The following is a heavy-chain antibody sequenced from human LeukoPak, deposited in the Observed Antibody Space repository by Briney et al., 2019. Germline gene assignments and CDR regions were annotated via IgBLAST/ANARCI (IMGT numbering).Heavy chain of an antibody. Sequence: ASVKVSCKASGYTFTSYDINWVRQATGQGLEWMGWMNPNSGNTGYAQKFQGRVTMTRNTSIGTAYMELSSLRSEDTAVYYCARAPREYYDFWSGYPVDWFDPWGQGTLVTVSS. J-gene: IGHJ5*02. V-gene: IGHV1-8*01. D-gene: IGHD3-3*01. CDR1: GYTFTSYD. CDR2: MNPNSGNT. CDR3: ARAPREYYDFWSGYPVDWFDP.